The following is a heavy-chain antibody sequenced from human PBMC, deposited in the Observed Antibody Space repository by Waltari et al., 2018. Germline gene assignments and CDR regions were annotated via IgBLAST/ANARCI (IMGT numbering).Heavy chain of an antibody. CDR1: GFTVSSNY. V-gene: IGHV3-43D*04. Sequence: LVESGGGLVQPGGSLRLSCAASGFTVSSNYMSWVRQAPGKGLGWVSLISWDGGSTYYADSVKGRFTSSRDNSKNSLYLQMNSLRAEDTALYYCAKEQQLGAFDIWGQGTMVTVSS. CDR3: AKEQQLGAFDI. J-gene: IGHJ3*02. D-gene: IGHD6-13*01. CDR2: ISWDGGST.